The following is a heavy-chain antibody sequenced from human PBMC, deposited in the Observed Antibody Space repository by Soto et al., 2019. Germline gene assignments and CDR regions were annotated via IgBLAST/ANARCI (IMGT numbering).Heavy chain of an antibody. D-gene: IGHD1-26*01. CDR3: ARRGSGSYYDY. CDR2: ISGSGDST. CDR1: GFTLCSLS. J-gene: IGHJ4*02. V-gene: IGHV3-23*01. Sequence: GGSPGLSCCASGFTLCSLSLRGGPQAPGKGLEWVSAISGSGDSTYYADSVKGRFTTSRDNSKNTLYLQMNSLRAEDTAVYYCARRGSGSYYDYWGQGTLVTVSS.